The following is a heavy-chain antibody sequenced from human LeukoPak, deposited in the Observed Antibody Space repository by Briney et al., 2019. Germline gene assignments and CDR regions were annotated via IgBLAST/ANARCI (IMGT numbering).Heavy chain of an antibody. CDR2: IVVGSGNT. J-gene: IGHJ4*02. CDR3: AADFYGSGIFDYFDY. CDR1: GFTFTSSA. V-gene: IGHV1-58*01. Sequence: GASVTVSCKASGFTFTSSAVQWVRQARGQRLEWMGWIVVGSGNTNYAQKFQERVTITRDTSTSTAYMELSSLRSEDTAVYYCAADFYGSGIFDYFDYWGQGTLFTVSS. D-gene: IGHD3-10*01.